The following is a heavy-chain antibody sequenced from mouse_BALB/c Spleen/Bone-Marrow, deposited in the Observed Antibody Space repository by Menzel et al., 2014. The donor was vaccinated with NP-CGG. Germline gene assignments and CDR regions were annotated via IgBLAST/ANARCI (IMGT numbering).Heavy chain of an antibody. CDR3: ARDWLLPFAY. Sequence: QVQLKQSGAELVRPGTSVKVSCKASGCAFTNYFIEWVKQRPGQGLEWIGMINPGSNNTNYNEKFKGKATLTADKSSRTAYMQLSSLTSDDSAVDFWARDWLLPFAYWGQGTLVTVST. CDR2: INPGSNNT. V-gene: IGHV1-54*01. CDR1: GCAFTNYF. J-gene: IGHJ3*01. D-gene: IGHD2-3*01.